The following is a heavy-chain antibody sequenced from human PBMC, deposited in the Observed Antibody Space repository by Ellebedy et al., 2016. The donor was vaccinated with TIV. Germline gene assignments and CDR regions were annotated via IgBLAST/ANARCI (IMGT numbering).Heavy chain of an antibody. D-gene: IGHD6-25*01. Sequence: GESLKISXAASGFTFSSYSMNWVRQAPGKGLEWVSYISSSSSTIYYADSVKGRFTISRDNAKNSLYLQMNSLRADDTAVYYCARGLPIAAGRYNWFDPWGQGTLVTVSS. CDR3: ARGLPIAAGRYNWFDP. V-gene: IGHV3-48*04. J-gene: IGHJ5*02. CDR1: GFTFSSYS. CDR2: ISSSSSTI.